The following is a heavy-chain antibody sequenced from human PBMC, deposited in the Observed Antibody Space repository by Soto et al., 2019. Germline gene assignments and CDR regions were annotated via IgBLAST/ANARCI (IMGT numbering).Heavy chain of an antibody. D-gene: IGHD3-10*01. CDR1: GGTFSSYA. J-gene: IGHJ6*02. CDR3: ARDQVTMVRGVIKYYYYGMDV. Sequence: ASVKVSCKASGGTFSSYAISWVRQAPGQGLEWMGGIIPIFGTANYAQKFQGRVTITADESTSTAYMELSSLRSEDAAVYHCARDQVTMVRGVIKYYYYGMDVWGQGTTVTVSS. V-gene: IGHV1-69*13. CDR2: IIPIFGTA.